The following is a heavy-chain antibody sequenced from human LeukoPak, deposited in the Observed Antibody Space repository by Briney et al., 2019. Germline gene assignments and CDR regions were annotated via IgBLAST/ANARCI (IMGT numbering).Heavy chain of an antibody. CDR1: GFIFSNYG. Sequence: GGSLRLSCAASGFIFSNYGMHWVRQAPGKGLEWVAFIRYDESNKYYIDSVKGRFTISRDNSKNTLYLQMNSLRAEDTAVYYCAKGEYSSSFYYYYYYMDVWGKGTTVTVSS. CDR3: AKGEYSSSFYYYYYYMDV. D-gene: IGHD6-6*01. V-gene: IGHV3-30*02. CDR2: IRYDESNK. J-gene: IGHJ6*03.